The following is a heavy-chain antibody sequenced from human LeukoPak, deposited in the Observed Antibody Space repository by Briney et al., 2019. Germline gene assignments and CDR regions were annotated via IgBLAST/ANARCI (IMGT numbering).Heavy chain of an antibody. Sequence: PGGSLRLSCAASGFTFSSFGMRWVRQAPGKGLEWISFIRYDGSNKYYTDSVKGRFTISRDNSKSTLYLQMNSLRAEDTAVYYCAKDPTGTLSGSCSRAFDIWGQGTMVTVSS. CDR2: IRYDGSNK. D-gene: IGHD6-13*01. CDR3: AKDPTGTLSGSCSRAFDI. V-gene: IGHV3-30*02. J-gene: IGHJ3*02. CDR1: GFTFSSFG.